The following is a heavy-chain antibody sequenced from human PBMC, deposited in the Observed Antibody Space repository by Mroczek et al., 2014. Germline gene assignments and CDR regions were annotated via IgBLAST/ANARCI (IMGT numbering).Heavy chain of an antibody. D-gene: IGHD4-17*01. CDR3: ARGSGAYGDSSEYFDY. J-gene: IGHJ4*02. CDR2: ISYDGSNK. V-gene: IGHV3-30-3*01. Sequence: VQLVETGGGVVQPGRSLRLSCAASGFTFSSYAMHWVRQAPGKGLEWVAVISYDGSNKYYADSVKGRFTISRDNSKNTLYLQMNSLRAEDTAVYYCARGSGAYGDSSEYFDYWGQGTLVTVSS. CDR1: GFTFSSYA.